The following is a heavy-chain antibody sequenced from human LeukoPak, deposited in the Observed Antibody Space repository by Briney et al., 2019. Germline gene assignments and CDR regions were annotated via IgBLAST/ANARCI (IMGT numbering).Heavy chain of an antibody. D-gene: IGHD3-10*01. CDR2: ISNSGSSI. CDR3: TRARGAGLGAHFDY. CDR1: GFTVSSNY. Sequence: GGSLRLSCAASGFTVSSNYMTWIRQAPGKGLEWVSYISNSGSSIFYADSVKGRFTISRDNAKNSLFLQMSSLRAEDTAVYYCTRARGAGLGAHFDYWGQGTLVTVSS. J-gene: IGHJ4*02. V-gene: IGHV3-11*01.